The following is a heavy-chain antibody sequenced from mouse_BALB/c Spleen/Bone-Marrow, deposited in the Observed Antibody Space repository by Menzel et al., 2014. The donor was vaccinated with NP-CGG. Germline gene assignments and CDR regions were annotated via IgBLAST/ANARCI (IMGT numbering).Heavy chain of an antibody. D-gene: IGHD1-1*01. J-gene: IGHJ4*01. CDR3: TRYGNSHYYAMDY. V-gene: IGHV1-69*02. CDR1: GYTFTSYW. Sequence: VKLQESGAELVRPGASVKLSCRASGYTFTSYWINGVKQRPGQGLEWIGNIYPSDSYTNYNQRFKDKATLTVDKSSSTAYMQLSSPTSEDSAVYYCTRYGNSHYYAMDYWGQGTSVTVSS. CDR2: IYPSDSYT.